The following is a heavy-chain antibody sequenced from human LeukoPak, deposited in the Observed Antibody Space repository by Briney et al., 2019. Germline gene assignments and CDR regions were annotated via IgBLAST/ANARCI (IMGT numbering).Heavy chain of an antibody. CDR3: ARGGEQQLAQGPTYFQH. CDR2: IYYSGST. V-gene: IGHV4-30-4*08. CDR1: GGSISSGDYY. D-gene: IGHD6-13*01. J-gene: IGHJ1*01. Sequence: PSETLSLTCTVSGGSISSGDYYWSWIRQPPGKGLEWIGYIYYSGSTYYNPSLKSRVTISVDTSKNQFSLKLSSVTAADTAVYYCARGGEQQLAQGPTYFQHWGQGTLVTVSS.